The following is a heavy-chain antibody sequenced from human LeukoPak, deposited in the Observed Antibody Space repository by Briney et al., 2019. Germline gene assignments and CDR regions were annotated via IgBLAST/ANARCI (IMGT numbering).Heavy chain of an antibody. Sequence: SETLSLTCTVSGGSISSGSYYWSCIRPPAGKGLELNVRIYTSGNTNYNPCLKSRVTISVDTSKNQCSLKLSSVSVADTGVYDCATVMGPCDFGSGYYRDYWGQGTLVTVSS. CDR2: IYTSGNT. CDR1: GGSISSGSYY. D-gene: IGHD3-3*01. CDR3: ATVMGPCDFGSGYYRDY. V-gene: IGHV4-61*02. J-gene: IGHJ4*02.